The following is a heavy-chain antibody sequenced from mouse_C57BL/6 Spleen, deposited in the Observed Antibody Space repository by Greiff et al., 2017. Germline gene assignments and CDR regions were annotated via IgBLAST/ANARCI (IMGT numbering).Heavy chain of an antibody. Sequence: DVMLVESGGGLVKPGGSLKLSCAASGFTFSSYAMSWVRQTPEKRLEWVATISDGGSYTYYPDNVKGRFTISRDNAKNNLYLQMSHLKSEDTAMYYCARDRNRGDFDYWGQGTTLTVSS. CDR1: GFTFSSYA. CDR2: ISDGGSYT. CDR3: ARDRNRGDFDY. J-gene: IGHJ2*01. D-gene: IGHD2-14*01. V-gene: IGHV5-4*01.